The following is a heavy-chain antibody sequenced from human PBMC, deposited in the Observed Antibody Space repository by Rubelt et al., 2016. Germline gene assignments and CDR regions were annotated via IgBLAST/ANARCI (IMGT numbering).Heavy chain of an antibody. CDR3: VSAVAGTGRVY. J-gene: IGHJ4*02. D-gene: IGHD6-19*01. CDR1: GFMFSSYA. CDR2: ISYDGRHK. V-gene: IGHV3-30*04. Sequence: VQLVESGGGLVQPGGSLRLSCAASGFMFSSYAMNWVRQAPGKGLECVALISYDGRHKYYADSVKGRFTISRDNSKNTLSLQMNSLRAEDTAIYYCVSAVAGTGRVYWGQGTLVTVSS.